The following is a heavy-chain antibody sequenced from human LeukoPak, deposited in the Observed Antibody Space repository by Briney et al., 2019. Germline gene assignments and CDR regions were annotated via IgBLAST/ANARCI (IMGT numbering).Heavy chain of an antibody. CDR1: GFTVSSNY. Sequence: PGGSLRLSCAASGFTVSSNYMSWVRQAPGKGLEWVSVIYSGGSTYYADSVKGRFTISRDNSKNTLYLQMNSLRAEDTAVYYCAKVQRFHYYYGMDVWGQGTTVTVSS. CDR3: AKVQRFHYYYGMDV. CDR2: IYSGGST. D-gene: IGHD2/OR15-2a*01. V-gene: IGHV3-53*01. J-gene: IGHJ6*02.